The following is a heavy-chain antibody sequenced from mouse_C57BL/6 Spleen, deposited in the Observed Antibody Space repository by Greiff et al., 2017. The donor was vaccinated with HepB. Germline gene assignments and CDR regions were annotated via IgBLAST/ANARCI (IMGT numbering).Heavy chain of an antibody. CDR3: ARGYGSRSYFDY. Sequence: QVQLQQPGAELVKPGASVKLSCKASGYTFTSYWMHWVKQRPGQGLEWIGMIHPNSGSTNYNEKFTSKATLTVDKSSSTAYMQLSSLTSEDSAVYYCARGYGSRSYFDYWGQGTTLTVSS. V-gene: IGHV1-64*01. D-gene: IGHD1-1*01. J-gene: IGHJ2*01. CDR2: IHPNSGST. CDR1: GYTFTSYW.